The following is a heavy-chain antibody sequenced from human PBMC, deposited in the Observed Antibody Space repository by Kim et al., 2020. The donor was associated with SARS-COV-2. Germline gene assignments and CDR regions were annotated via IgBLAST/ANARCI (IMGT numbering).Heavy chain of an antibody. D-gene: IGHD3-10*01. Sequence: ASVKVSCKASGYTFTDYGIYWVRQAPGQGLEWMGWISGYNGRTEYAQKLQSRVTMTTDTSTSTAYMELRSLRSDDTAVYYCAKGGPQGSGFADVWGEGTTLAVSS. J-gene: IGHJ6*04. V-gene: IGHV1-18*01. CDR1: GYTFTDYG. CDR2: ISGYNGRT. CDR3: AKGGPQGSGFADV.